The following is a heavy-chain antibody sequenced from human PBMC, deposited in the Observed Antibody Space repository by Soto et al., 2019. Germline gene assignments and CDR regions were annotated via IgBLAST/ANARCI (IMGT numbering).Heavy chain of an antibody. CDR3: ALGSAHWQVYYYGMDV. CDR1: GGSFSGDY. Sequence: SETLSLTCAVYGGSFSGDYWSWIRQPPGKGLEWIGEINHRGSTNYNPSLKSRVTISVDTSKNQFSLKLSSVTAADTAVYYCALGSAHWQVYYYGMDVWGQGTTVTVSS. V-gene: IGHV4-34*01. CDR2: INHRGST. D-gene: IGHD3-3*01. J-gene: IGHJ6*02.